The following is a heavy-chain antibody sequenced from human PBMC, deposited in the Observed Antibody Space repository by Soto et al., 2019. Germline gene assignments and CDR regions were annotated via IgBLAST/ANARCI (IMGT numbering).Heavy chain of an antibody. Sequence: ASVKVSCKASGYTFTSYGVSWVRQAPGQGLEWMGRISAYNGYTDYAQKFQGRVTMTTDTSTSTAYMELRSLRSDDTAVYYCASYCSAGTCSVTDYYYYGMDVWGQGTTVTVSS. D-gene: IGHD2-15*01. J-gene: IGHJ6*02. CDR1: GYTFTSYG. V-gene: IGHV1-18*01. CDR3: ASYCSAGTCSVTDYYYYGMDV. CDR2: ISAYNGYT.